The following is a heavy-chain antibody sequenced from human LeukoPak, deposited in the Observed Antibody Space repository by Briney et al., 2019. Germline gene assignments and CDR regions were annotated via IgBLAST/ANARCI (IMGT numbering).Heavy chain of an antibody. CDR1: GVSLSGSY. D-gene: IGHD2/OR15-2a*01. Sequence: PSETLSLTCAVYGVSLSGSYCTWLRQSPEKGLEWIGEINHSGRTNYNPSLESRATISVDTSNNQFSLELRSVTAADTAVYYCARDPCSTINCPLRFWGQGTLVTVCS. CDR2: INHSGRT. CDR3: ARDPCSTINCPLRF. J-gene: IGHJ4*02. V-gene: IGHV4-34*01.